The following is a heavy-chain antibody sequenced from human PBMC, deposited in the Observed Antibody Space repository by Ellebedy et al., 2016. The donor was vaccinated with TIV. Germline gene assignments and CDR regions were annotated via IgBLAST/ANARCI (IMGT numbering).Heavy chain of an antibody. V-gene: IGHV4-39*07. Sequence: GSLRLSXNVSGGSISGTYTSYYWGWIRQPPGKGLEWIGSIYDSGRTHYNPSLKSRVTMSVDTSKNEFSLKLSSVTAADTAVYYCATDWGRAAVLWGQGTLVTVSS. CDR1: GGSISGTYTSYY. J-gene: IGHJ4*02. CDR3: ATDWGRAAVL. CDR2: IYDSGRT. D-gene: IGHD3-16*01.